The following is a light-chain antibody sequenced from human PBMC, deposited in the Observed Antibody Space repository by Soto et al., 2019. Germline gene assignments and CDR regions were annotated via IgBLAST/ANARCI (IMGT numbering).Light chain of an antibody. Sequence: DIQMTQSPSSLSASVGDRVTITCRASQGINNNLAWFQQKPGEAPKSLIYAASSLQSGVPSKFSGSGSGTDFTLTISSLQPEDFATYYCQQYNSHPFTFGPGTKVDIK. CDR1: QGINNN. V-gene: IGKV1-16*02. CDR2: AAS. J-gene: IGKJ3*01. CDR3: QQYNSHPFT.